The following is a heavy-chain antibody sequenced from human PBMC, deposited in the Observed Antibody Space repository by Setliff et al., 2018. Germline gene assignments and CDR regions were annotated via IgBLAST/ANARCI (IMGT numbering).Heavy chain of an antibody. CDR1: GASINTYY. CDR2: LYPSGTS. Sequence: SETLSLTCTVSGASINTYYWSWIRQTPGKGLEWIGYLYPSGTSKYNPSLKSHVTISVDTSKRQFSLNLISVTAADTGVYYCAKWVTGAFDVWGQGTRVTVSS. J-gene: IGHJ3*01. D-gene: IGHD1-26*01. CDR3: AKWVTGAFDV. V-gene: IGHV4-4*08.